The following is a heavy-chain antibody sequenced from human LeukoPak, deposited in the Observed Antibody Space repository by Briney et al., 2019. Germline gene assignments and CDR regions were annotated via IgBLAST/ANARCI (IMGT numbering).Heavy chain of an antibody. CDR1: GFTFGSYA. Sequence: GGSLRLSCAASGFTFGSYAMHWVRQAPGKGLEWVAVISYDGSNKYYADSVKGRFTISRDNSKNTLYLQMNSLRAEDTAVYYCARDKVPTMIVVGFDIWGQGTMVTVSS. V-gene: IGHV3-30-3*01. CDR2: ISYDGSNK. CDR3: ARDKVPTMIVVGFDI. D-gene: IGHD3-22*01. J-gene: IGHJ3*02.